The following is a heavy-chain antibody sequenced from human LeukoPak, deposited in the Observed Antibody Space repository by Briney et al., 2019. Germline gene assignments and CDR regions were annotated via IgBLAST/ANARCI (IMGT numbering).Heavy chain of an antibody. J-gene: IGHJ4*02. CDR2: ISKTGAYV. CDR1: GFTFSNYS. V-gene: IGHV3-21*06. CDR3: ARRYCSSTNCYAFDY. D-gene: IGHD2-2*01. Sequence: PGGSLRLSCAASGFTFSNYSMNWVRQAPGQGLEWVSSISKTGAYVYYADSMKGRFTISRDNANNSLFLQMKSPRAEDTAVYFCARRYCSSTNCYAFDYCGQGTLVTVSS.